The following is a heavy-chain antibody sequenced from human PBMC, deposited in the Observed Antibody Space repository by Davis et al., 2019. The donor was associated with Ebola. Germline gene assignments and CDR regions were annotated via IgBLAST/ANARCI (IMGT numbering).Heavy chain of an antibody. CDR2: ISSSGTTI. CDR1: GFTFSDYY. J-gene: IGHJ6*02. CDR3: ARESYSSYYGMDV. Sequence: GGSLRLSCAPSGFTFSDYYMSWIRQAPGKGLEWVSYISSSGTTIYYADSVKGRFTISRDNAKNSLYLQMNSLRAEDTAVYYCARESYSSYYGMDVWGQGTTVTVSS. V-gene: IGHV3-11*04. D-gene: IGHD5-18*01.